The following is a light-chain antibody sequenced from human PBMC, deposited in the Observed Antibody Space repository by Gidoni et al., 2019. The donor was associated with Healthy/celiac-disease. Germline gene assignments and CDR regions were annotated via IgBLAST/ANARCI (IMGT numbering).Light chain of an antibody. CDR2: AAS. CDR1: QRISYY. Sequence: DIQMTQSPSSLSASVGDRVTITCRASQRISYYLDWYQQKPGKAPKLLIYAASSSQRGVPARLSGSGSGTDFTLTIRSLQPEDFATYYCQPSYSTPRVTFGQGTRLEIK. V-gene: IGKV1-39*01. CDR3: QPSYSTPRVT. J-gene: IGKJ5*01.